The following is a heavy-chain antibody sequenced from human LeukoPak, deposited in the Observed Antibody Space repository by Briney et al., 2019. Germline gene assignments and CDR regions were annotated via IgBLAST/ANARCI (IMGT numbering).Heavy chain of an antibody. CDR1: GDFIRNSNYY. J-gene: IGHJ4*02. D-gene: IGHD4-17*01. CDR3: ARSYGVYYFDY. V-gene: IGHV4-39*07. CDR2: IYHSGST. Sequence: SETLSLTCTVSGDFIRNSNYYWGWIRQPPGKGLDWIGSIYHSGSTYYNPSLKSRVTISVDTSKNQFSLKLSSVTAADTAVYYCARSYGVYYFDYWGQGTLVTVSS.